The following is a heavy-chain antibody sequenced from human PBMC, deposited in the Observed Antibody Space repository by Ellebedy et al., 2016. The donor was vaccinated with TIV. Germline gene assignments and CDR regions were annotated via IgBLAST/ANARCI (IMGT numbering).Heavy chain of an antibody. CDR3: ARVRRGSSGMDV. Sequence: ASVKVSCKASGYAFASYGISWVRQATGQGLEWMGWINPDSGGTNFAQELQGRVTMTRDTSINTVYMDLQRLEPDDTAVYYCARVRRGSSGMDVWGQGTTVTVSS. D-gene: IGHD6-13*01. V-gene: IGHV1-18*01. J-gene: IGHJ6*02. CDR2: INPDSGGT. CDR1: GYAFASYG.